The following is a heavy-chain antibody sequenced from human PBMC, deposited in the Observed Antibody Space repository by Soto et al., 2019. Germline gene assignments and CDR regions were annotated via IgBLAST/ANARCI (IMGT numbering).Heavy chain of an antibody. CDR1: GYTFINHG. CDR3: ARERVNSKSWYVADY. J-gene: IGHJ4*02. V-gene: IGHV1-18*01. D-gene: IGHD6-13*01. Sequence: QVQLVQSGAEVKKPGASVKVSCKTSGYTFINHGISWVRQAPGQGLEWMGWISAYNGNTKFAQKVQDRLTMTRDTSTTTFYMELRSLTSGDTGVYFCARERVNSKSWYVADYWGQGTLVTVSS. CDR2: ISAYNGNT.